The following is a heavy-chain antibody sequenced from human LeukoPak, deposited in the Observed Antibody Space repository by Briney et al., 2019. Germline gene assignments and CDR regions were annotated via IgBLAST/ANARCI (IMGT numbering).Heavy chain of an antibody. V-gene: IGHV3-30-3*01. Sequence: GGSLGLSCAASGFTFSSYAMHWVRQAPGKGLEWVAVISYDGSNKYYADSVKGRFTISRDNSKNTLYLQMNSLRAEDTAVYYCARPGFDPWGQGTLVTVSS. CDR3: ARPGFDP. CDR1: GFTFSSYA. J-gene: IGHJ5*02. CDR2: ISYDGSNK.